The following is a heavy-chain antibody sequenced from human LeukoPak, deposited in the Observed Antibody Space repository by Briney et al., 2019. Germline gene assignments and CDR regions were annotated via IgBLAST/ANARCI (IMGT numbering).Heavy chain of an antibody. CDR2: IDHSGSI. Sequence: PSQTLSLTCGVSGGSFSSADFAWSWIRQPPGKGLEWIGCIDHSGSIYYNPSLKGRVTVSVDRSKNQLSLKLTSVTAADTAVYYCASDFGDYAFDYWGQGTLVTVSS. V-gene: IGHV4-30-2*01. CDR3: ASDFGDYAFDY. D-gene: IGHD4-17*01. J-gene: IGHJ4*02. CDR1: GGSFSSADFA.